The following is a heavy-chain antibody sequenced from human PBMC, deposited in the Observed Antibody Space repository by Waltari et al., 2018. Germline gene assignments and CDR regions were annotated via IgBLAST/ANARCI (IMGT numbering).Heavy chain of an antibody. CDR1: GFTVINNY. J-gene: IGHJ6*02. Sequence: VQLVESGGGLIQPGGSLRLSCAASGFTVINNYMTWVRQAPGKGLDWVSLVWSGGDTHYADSVKGRFTISRDNSKNTVYLQMHDLRAEDTAIYYCSRNFHDPQDVWGQGTTVIVS. D-gene: IGHD3-3*01. V-gene: IGHV3-53*01. CDR3: SRNFHDPQDV. CDR2: VWSGGDT.